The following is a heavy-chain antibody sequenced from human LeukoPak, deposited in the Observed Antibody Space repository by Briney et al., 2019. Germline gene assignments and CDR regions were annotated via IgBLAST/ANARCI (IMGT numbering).Heavy chain of an antibody. Sequence: PSETLSLTCTVSGGSISSSSYYWGWIRQPPGKGLEWIGSIYYSGSTYYNPSLKSRVTISLDTSKNQFSLKLNSVTAADTAMYYCARSFSPNYYDLLDYWGQGTLVTVSS. V-gene: IGHV4-39*07. CDR2: IYYSGST. CDR3: ARSFSPNYYDLLDY. D-gene: IGHD3-22*01. CDR1: GGSISSSSYY. J-gene: IGHJ4*02.